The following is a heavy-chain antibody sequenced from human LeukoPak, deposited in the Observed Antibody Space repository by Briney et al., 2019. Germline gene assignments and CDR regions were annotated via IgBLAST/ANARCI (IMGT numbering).Heavy chain of an antibody. V-gene: IGHV3-7*01. Sequence: GGSLRLSCAASGFTFSSYWMSWVRQAPGKGLEWVANIKQDGSEGYNVDSVKGRFTISRDNAKNSLYLQMNSLRAEDTALYYCARVRGGLVPAAMGLDYWGQGTLVTVSS. CDR3: ARVRGGLVPAAMGLDY. CDR1: GFTFSSYW. J-gene: IGHJ4*02. D-gene: IGHD2-2*01. CDR2: IKQDGSEG.